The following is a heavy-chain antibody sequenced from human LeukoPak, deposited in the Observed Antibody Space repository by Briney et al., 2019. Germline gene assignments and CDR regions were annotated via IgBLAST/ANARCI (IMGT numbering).Heavy chain of an antibody. CDR2: INWNGGST. CDR1: GFPFSTYG. Sequence: PGGSLRLSCAASGFPFSTYGMSWVRQAPGKGLEWVSGINWNGGSTGYADSVKGRFTISRDNAKNSLYLQMNSLRAEDTALYYCARALRQYSSGWSGGAFDIWGQGTMVTVSS. V-gene: IGHV3-20*04. CDR3: ARALRQYSSGWSGGAFDI. J-gene: IGHJ3*02. D-gene: IGHD6-19*01.